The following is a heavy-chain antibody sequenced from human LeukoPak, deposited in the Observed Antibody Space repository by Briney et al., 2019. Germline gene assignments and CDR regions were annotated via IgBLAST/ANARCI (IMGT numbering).Heavy chain of an antibody. CDR3: ARDQRSYDYVMYYFDY. CDR1: GFTFSSYA. CDR2: ISYDGSNK. V-gene: IGHV3-30*04. Sequence: PGGSLRLSCAASGFTFSSYAMHWVRQAPGKGLEWVAVISYDGSNKYCADSVKGRFTISRDNSKNTLYLQMNSLRAEDTAVYYCARDQRSYDYVMYYFDYWGQGTLVTVSS. J-gene: IGHJ4*02. D-gene: IGHD3-16*01.